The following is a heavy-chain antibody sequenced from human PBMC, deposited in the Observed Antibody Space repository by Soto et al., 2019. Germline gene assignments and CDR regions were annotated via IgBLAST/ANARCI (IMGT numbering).Heavy chain of an antibody. CDR1: GGSISSYY. CDR3: ARGSCSSASCYTGDY. V-gene: IGHV4-59*01. Sequence: SETLSLTCTVSGGSISSYYWSWIRQPPGKGLEWVGYIYFTGSTNYNPSLKSRATISIDTPKNQFSLKLNSVTAADTAVYYCARGSCSSASCYTGDYWGQ. J-gene: IGHJ4*02. D-gene: IGHD2-2*01. CDR2: IYFTGST.